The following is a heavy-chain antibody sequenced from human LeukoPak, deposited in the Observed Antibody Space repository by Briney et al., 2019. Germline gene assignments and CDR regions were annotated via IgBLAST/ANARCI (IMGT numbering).Heavy chain of an antibody. Sequence: ASVKVSCKASGYTFTSYGISWVRQAPGQGLEWMGWISGYNGNTDYAQKFRGRVTMTTDTSVSTAYMELKSLRSDDTAFYYCVRDRKRFGELFPIDYWGQGTLVTVSS. J-gene: IGHJ4*02. V-gene: IGHV1-18*01. D-gene: IGHD3-10*01. CDR2: ISGYNGNT. CDR1: GYTFTSYG. CDR3: VRDRKRFGELFPIDY.